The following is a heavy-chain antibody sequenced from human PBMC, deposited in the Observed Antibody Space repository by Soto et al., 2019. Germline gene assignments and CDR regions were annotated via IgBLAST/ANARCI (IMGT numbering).Heavy chain of an antibody. CDR3: ARGDLYSGDF. J-gene: IGHJ4*02. CDR1: GFTFSSYW. Sequence: EVQLVESGGGLVQPGGSLRLSCAASGFTFSSYWMSWVRQAPGKGLEWVANINEDESEKYYVDSVKGRFTISRDNAKNSLNLQMNDLRAEDTAMYFCARGDLYSGDFWGQGTLVTVSS. CDR2: INEDESEK. D-gene: IGHD6-25*01. V-gene: IGHV3-7*05.